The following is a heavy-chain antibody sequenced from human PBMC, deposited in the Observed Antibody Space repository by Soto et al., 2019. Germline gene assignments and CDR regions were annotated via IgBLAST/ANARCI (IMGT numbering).Heavy chain of an antibody. CDR1: GYTFNSYY. J-gene: IGHJ4*02. D-gene: IGHD2-21*02. CDR2: INPSGGYT. CDR3: ARGGDIVVVTAPFDY. V-gene: IGHV1-46*02. Sequence: GASVKVSCKASGYTFNSYYMNWVRQAPGQGLEWMGIINPSGGYTTYAQKFLGRVAMTRDTSTNTVYMELSSLRSEDTAVYYCARGGDIVVVTAPFDYWGQGTLVTVSS.